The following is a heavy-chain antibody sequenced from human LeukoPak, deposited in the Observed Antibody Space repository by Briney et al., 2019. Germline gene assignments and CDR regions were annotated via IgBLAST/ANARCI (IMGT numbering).Heavy chain of an antibody. CDR2: IRSDGGNT. Sequence: QPGGSLRLSCLASGFTFGSYTMHWVRQGPGEGLEFVSGIRSDGGNTHYADSVKGRFTIFRDNSKNTLYLQMSNLRAEDTAVYYCVRDAYGMDVWGQGTTVIVSS. CDR1: GFTFGSYT. J-gene: IGHJ6*02. D-gene: IGHD2-8*01. CDR3: VRDAYGMDV. V-gene: IGHV3-64D*06.